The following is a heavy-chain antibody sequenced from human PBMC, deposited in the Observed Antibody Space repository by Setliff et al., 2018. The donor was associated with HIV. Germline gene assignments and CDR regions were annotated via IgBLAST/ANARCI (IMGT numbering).Heavy chain of an antibody. CDR3: ATQTVAVGAPGYFDS. CDR1: GGTFSGSA. V-gene: IGHV1-69*17. J-gene: IGHJ4*02. Sequence: KISCKASGGTFSGSALSWVRQARGQGPEWLGGIIPVFGMTDYAQNFQGRLTITADTSTSTAYMELLSLRSEDTAIYYCATQTVAVGAPGYFDSWGQGTLVTVSS. D-gene: IGHD2-15*01. CDR2: IIPVFGMT.